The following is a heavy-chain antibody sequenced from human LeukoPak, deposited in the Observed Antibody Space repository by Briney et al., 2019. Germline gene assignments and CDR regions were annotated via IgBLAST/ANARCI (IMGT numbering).Heavy chain of an antibody. Sequence: GGSLRLSCEAAGFTFSSYWMSWVRQAPGKGLEWVANIKQDGSEKYYVDSVKGRFTISRDNAKNSLSLQMISLRSEDTAVYYCATGGHYYGSGSYSSWGQGTLVTVSS. V-gene: IGHV3-7*03. CDR3: ATGGHYYGSGSYSS. CDR1: GFTFSSYW. D-gene: IGHD3-10*01. J-gene: IGHJ4*02. CDR2: IKQDGSEK.